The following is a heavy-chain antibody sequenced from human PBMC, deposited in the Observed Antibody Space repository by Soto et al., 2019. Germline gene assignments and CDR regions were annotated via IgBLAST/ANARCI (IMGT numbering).Heavy chain of an antibody. CDR1: GGSIDNYEYY. CDR3: ARDRSNSPDYFDF. Sequence: SETLSLTCTVSGGSIDNYEYYWTWIRQPPGKGPEWFGYIYYSGRTNYNPSLNSRLTISLDTSKNQFSLRLTSVSAADTAMYYCARDRSNSPDYFDFWGQGTLVTVSS. CDR2: IYYSGRT. V-gene: IGHV4-30-4*01. D-gene: IGHD6-6*01. J-gene: IGHJ4*02.